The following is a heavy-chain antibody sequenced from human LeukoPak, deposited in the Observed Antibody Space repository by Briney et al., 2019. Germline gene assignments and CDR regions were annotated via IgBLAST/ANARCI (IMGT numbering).Heavy chain of an antibody. Sequence: GPLSLTCAVSDGSISRSNWWSWVRQPPGKGLEWMGEIYHSGSSNYNPSLKSRVTISVDKSKNQFSLKLSSVTAADTAVYYCASSSRYCGGDCYSWYYGMDVWGKGTTVTVSS. D-gene: IGHD2-21*02. V-gene: IGHV4-4*02. CDR2: IYHSGSS. CDR1: DGSISRSNW. J-gene: IGHJ6*04. CDR3: ASSSRYCGGDCYSWYYGMDV.